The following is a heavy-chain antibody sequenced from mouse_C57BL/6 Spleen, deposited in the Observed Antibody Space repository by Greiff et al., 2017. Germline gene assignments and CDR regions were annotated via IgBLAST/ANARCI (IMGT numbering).Heavy chain of an antibody. Sequence: VQGVESGPGLVQPSQSLSITCTVSGFSLTSYGVHWVRQSPGKGLEWLGVIWRGGSTDYNAAFMSRLSITKDNSKSQVFFKMNSLQADDTAIYYCAKTDDGYYVQFAYWGQGTLVTVSA. D-gene: IGHD2-3*01. J-gene: IGHJ3*01. CDR2: IWRGGST. CDR1: GFSLTSYG. CDR3: AKTDDGYYVQFAY. V-gene: IGHV2-5*01.